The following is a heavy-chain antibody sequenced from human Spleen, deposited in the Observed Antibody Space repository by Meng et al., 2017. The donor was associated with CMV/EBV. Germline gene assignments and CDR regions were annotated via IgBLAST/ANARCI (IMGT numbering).Heavy chain of an antibody. CDR3: ATDPDYDYDFDY. CDR2: ISAGGDST. Sequence: GESLKISCAASGFTFSSYEMNWVRQAPGKGLEWVSAISAGGDSTYYADSVKGRFTISRDIPGNSLYLQMNSLRVEDTGVYYCATDPDYDYDFDYWGQGTLVTVSS. CDR1: GFTFSSYE. D-gene: IGHD4-17*01. V-gene: IGHV3-23*01. J-gene: IGHJ4*02.